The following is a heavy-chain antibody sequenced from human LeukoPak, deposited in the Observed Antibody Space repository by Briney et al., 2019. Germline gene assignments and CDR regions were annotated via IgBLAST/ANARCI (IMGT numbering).Heavy chain of an antibody. D-gene: IGHD6-19*01. J-gene: IGHJ4*02. CDR3: AKVAVPSSGWYDLNIDY. CDR2: IYRGGSI. CDR1: RFTVGSNY. Sequence: GGSLRLSCVASRFTVGSNYMSWVSQAPGKGLEWVSVIYRGGSIYYADSVKGRFIISRDNSKNTLYLQMNSLRAEDTAIYYCAKVAVPSSGWYDLNIDYWGQGTLVTVSS. V-gene: IGHV3-53*01.